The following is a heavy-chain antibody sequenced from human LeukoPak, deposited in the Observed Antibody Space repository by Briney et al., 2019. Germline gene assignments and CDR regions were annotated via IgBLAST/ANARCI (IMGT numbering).Heavy chain of an antibody. Sequence: GGSLRLSCAASGFTFNTYAMTWVRQAPGKGLEWVSATSGSSGDTYYADSVKGRFTISRDNSKNTLYLQLNSLGAEDTAVYYCARLSGTFGTTSRVLDYWGQGTLVTVSS. CDR2: TSGSSGDT. J-gene: IGHJ4*02. D-gene: IGHD1-1*01. V-gene: IGHV3-23*01. CDR3: ARLSGTFGTTSRVLDY. CDR1: GFTFNTYA.